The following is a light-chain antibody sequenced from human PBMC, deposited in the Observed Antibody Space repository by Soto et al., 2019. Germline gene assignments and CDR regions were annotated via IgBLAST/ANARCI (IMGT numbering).Light chain of an antibody. CDR3: QSYDTSLSGWVV. V-gene: IGLV1-40*01. CDR1: SSNIGAGYD. J-gene: IGLJ2*01. Sequence: QSVLTQPASVSGAPGEGVTISCTGGSSNIGAGYDVHWYRQLPGTAPELLIYDNSNRPSGVPARFSGSKSGTSASLAITGLQADDEADYYCQSYDTSLSGWVVFGGGTKLTVL. CDR2: DNS.